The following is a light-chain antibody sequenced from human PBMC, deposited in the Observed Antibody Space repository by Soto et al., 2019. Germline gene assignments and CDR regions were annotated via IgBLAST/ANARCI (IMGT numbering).Light chain of an antibody. CDR3: QSYDGSLSGSV. V-gene: IGLV1-40*01. CDR2: SNS. J-gene: IGLJ1*01. CDR1: SSNIGAAYD. Sequence: SVLTQPPSVSGAPGQRVTISCTGSSSNIGAAYDVHWYQHLPGTAPKLLIYSNSNRPSGVPDRFSGSKSGTSASLAITGLQAEDEADYYCQSYDGSLSGSVFGTGTKVTVL.